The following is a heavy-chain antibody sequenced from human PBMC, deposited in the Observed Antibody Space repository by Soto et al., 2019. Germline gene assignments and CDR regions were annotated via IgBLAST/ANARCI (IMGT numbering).Heavy chain of an antibody. Sequence: GQGLEWMGWINPNSGGTNYAQKFQGWVTMTRDTSISTAYMELSRLRSDDTAVYYCARDYCSSTSCSYSSYWGQGTLVTVSS. CDR3: ARDYCSSTSCSYSSY. V-gene: IGHV1-2*04. CDR2: INPNSGGT. D-gene: IGHD2-2*01. J-gene: IGHJ4*02.